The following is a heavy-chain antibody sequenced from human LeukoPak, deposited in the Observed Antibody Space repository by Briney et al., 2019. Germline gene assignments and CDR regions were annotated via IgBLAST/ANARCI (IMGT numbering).Heavy chain of an antibody. D-gene: IGHD2-2*01. CDR3: ARPSRAGVVVVPAATGY. Sequence: GRSLRLSCAASGFTFSSYAMHWVRQAPGKGLEWMAVISYDGSNKYYADSVKGRFTISRDNSKITLYLQMNSLRAEDTAVYYCARPSRAGVVVVPAATGYWGQGTLVTVSS. CDR1: GFTFSSYA. CDR2: ISYDGSNK. J-gene: IGHJ4*02. V-gene: IGHV3-30*04.